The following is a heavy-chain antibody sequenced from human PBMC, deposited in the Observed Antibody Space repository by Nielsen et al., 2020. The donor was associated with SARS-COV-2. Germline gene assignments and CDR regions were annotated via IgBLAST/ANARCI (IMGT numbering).Heavy chain of an antibody. CDR3: ARSLSSGNSY. V-gene: IGHV1-3*01. CDR1: GYTFTTYA. D-gene: IGHD3-22*01. J-gene: IGHJ1*01. CDR2: INAGNGNT. Sequence: ASVKVSCKASGYTFTTYAIHWVRQAPGQRLEWMGWINAGNGNTKYSQNFQGRVTITRDTSASTAYMELSSLRSEDTAVYYCARSLSSGNSYWGQGTLVTVSS.